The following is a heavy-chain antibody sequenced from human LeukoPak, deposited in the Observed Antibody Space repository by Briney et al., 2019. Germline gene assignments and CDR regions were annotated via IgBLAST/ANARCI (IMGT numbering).Heavy chain of an antibody. Sequence: GEXLKISFKGSGYTFSSYWIGWVRQRPGKGVEWMGIIYPDDSDTTYSPSFQGQVPISADKSISPAYLQWSSLKASDTAMYYCARLAYCSNDVCYSNYYYSMDVWGKGTTVTVSS. CDR2: IYPDDSDT. V-gene: IGHV5-51*01. D-gene: IGHD2-8*01. CDR3: ARLAYCSNDVCYSNYYYSMDV. CDR1: GYTFSSYW. J-gene: IGHJ6*03.